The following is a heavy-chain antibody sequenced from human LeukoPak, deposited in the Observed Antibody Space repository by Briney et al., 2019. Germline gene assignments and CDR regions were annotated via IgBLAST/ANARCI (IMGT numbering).Heavy chain of an antibody. CDR3: ASHLWFGELLG. CDR1: GFTFSSYE. Sequence: GGSLRLSCAAPGFTFSSYEMNWVRQAPGKGLEWVSYISSSGSTIYYADSVKGRFTISRDNAKNSLYLQMNSLRAEDTAVYYCASHLWFGELLGWGQGTLVTVSS. J-gene: IGHJ4*02. V-gene: IGHV3-48*03. CDR2: ISSSGSTI. D-gene: IGHD3-10*01.